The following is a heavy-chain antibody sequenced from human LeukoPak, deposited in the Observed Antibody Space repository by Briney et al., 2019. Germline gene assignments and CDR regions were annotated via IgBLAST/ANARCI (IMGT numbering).Heavy chain of an antibody. Sequence: GGSLRLSCSASGFIFSNYGMYWVRQALGKGLEFVSAISSDGDNTFYADSVKGRFTISRDNSKNTLYLQTNSLRGEDTAVYYCVRVNDYGDRNLYYFGYWGQGTLVTVSS. D-gene: IGHD4-17*01. CDR1: GFIFSNYG. J-gene: IGHJ4*02. CDR3: VRVNDYGDRNLYYFGY. V-gene: IGHV3-64D*06. CDR2: ISSDGDNT.